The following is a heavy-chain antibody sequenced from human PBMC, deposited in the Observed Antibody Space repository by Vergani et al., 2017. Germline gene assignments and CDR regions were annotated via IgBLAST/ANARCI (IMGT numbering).Heavy chain of an antibody. CDR2: INPSGGHT. CDR3: ASRDYGSLAGNGCAAKTSATVAF. CDR1: GYTFSNYY. D-gene: IGHD3-9*01. J-gene: IGHJ3*01. Sequence: QVQVVQSGAEVKKSGASVKVSCKTSGYTFSNYYMHWVRQAPGQGLEWMGIINPSGGHTNYAQKFQGRVTMTRDTSTSTVYMELSSLRSEDTIIYYCASRDYGSLAGNGCAAKTSATVAF. V-gene: IGHV1-46*03.